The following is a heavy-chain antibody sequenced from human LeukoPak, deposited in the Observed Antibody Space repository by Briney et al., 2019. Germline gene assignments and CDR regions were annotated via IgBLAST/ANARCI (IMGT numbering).Heavy chain of an antibody. Sequence: GGSLRLSCAASGFTFSSYFMTWVRQAPGKGLDWVANIKQDGSEIYYADSVKGRFTISRDNAKNSLYLQMNSLRAEDTAVYYCARDWGIAVAVVDPWGQGTLVTVSS. CDR1: GFTFSSYF. CDR3: ARDWGIAVAVVDP. CDR2: IKQDGSEI. D-gene: IGHD6-19*01. J-gene: IGHJ5*02. V-gene: IGHV3-7*01.